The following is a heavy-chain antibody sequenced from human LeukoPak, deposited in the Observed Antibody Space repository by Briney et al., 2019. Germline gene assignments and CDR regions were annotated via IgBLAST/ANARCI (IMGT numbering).Heavy chain of an antibody. CDR1: GGTFSSYA. CDR3: ARRELDAFDI. V-gene: IGHV1-69*13. D-gene: IGHD1-26*01. CDR2: IIPIFGTA. J-gene: IGHJ3*02. Sequence: SVKVSCKASGGTFSSYAISWVRQAPGQGLEWMRGIIPIFGTANYAQKFQGRVTITADESTSTAYMELSSLRSEDTAVYYCARRELDAFDIWGQGTMVTVSS.